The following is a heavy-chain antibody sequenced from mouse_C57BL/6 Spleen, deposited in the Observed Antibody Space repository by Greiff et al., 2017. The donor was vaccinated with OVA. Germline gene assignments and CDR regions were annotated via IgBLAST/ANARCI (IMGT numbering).Heavy chain of an antibody. J-gene: IGHJ3*01. CDR2: ISGGGGNT. CDR3: ARQGSYYGSSPAWFAY. D-gene: IGHD1-1*01. Sequence: EVKLMESGGGLVKPGGSLKLSCAASGFTFSSYTMSWVRQTPEKRLEWVATISGGGGNTYYPDSVKGRFTISRDNAKNTLYLQMSSLRSEDTALYYCARQGSYYGSSPAWFAYWGQGTLVTVSA. CDR1: GFTFSSYT. V-gene: IGHV5-9*01.